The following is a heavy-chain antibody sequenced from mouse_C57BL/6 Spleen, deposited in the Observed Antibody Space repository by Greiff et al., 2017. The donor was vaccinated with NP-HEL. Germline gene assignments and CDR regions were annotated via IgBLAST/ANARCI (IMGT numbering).Heavy chain of an antibody. V-gene: IGHV1-63*01. Sequence: QVQLKESGAELVRPGTSVKMSCKASGYTFTNYWIGWAKQRPGHGLEWIGDIYPGGGYTNYNEKFKGKATLTADKSSSTAYMQFSSLTSEDSAIYYCARGPSYYYGSSYGYFDVWGTGTTVTVSS. CDR1: GYTFTNYW. J-gene: IGHJ1*03. CDR3: ARGPSYYYGSSYGYFDV. CDR2: IYPGGGYT. D-gene: IGHD1-1*01.